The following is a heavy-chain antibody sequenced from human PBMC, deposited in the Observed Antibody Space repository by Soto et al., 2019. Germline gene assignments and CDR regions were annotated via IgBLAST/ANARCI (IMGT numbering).Heavy chain of an antibody. D-gene: IGHD6-19*01. Sequence: QVQLVQSGAEVKKPGSSVKVSCKASGGTFSSYTISWVRQAPGQGLEWMGRIIPILGIANYAQKFQGRVTITADKSTSTAYMELRSLRSEDTAVYYCASSAVAGTLGHFYYWGQGTLVTVSS. CDR2: IIPILGIA. V-gene: IGHV1-69*02. J-gene: IGHJ4*02. CDR3: ASSAVAGTLGHFYY. CDR1: GGTFSSYT.